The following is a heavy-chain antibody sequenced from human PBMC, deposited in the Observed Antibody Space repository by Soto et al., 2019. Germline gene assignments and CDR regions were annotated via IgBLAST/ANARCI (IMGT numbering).Heavy chain of an antibody. Sequence: PSETLSLTCTVSGGSISSYYWSWIRQPPGKGLEWIGYIYYSGSTNYNPSLKSRVTISVDTSKNQFSLKLSSVTAADTAAYYCARDRGGVGATGEYYYGMDVWGQGTTVTVSS. V-gene: IGHV4-59*01. CDR1: GGSISSYY. D-gene: IGHD1-26*01. J-gene: IGHJ6*02. CDR3: ARDRGGVGATGEYYYGMDV. CDR2: IYYSGST.